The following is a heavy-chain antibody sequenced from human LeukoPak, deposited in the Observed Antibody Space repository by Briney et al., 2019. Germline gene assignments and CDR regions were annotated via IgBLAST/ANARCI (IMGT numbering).Heavy chain of an antibody. CDR3: ARDSSSWYGDPHYYYMDV. D-gene: IGHD6-13*01. CDR2: ISYSGNT. J-gene: IGHJ6*03. V-gene: IGHV4-59*01. Sequence: SWIRQPPGKGLEWIGYISYSGNTNYNPSLKSRVTMSVDTSKNQFSLKLSSVTAADTAVYYCARDSSSWYGDPHYYYMDVWGKGTTVTVSS.